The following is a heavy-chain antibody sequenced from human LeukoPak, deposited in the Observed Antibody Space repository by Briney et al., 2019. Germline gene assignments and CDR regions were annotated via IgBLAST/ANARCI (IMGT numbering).Heavy chain of an antibody. V-gene: IGHV3-48*01. D-gene: IGHD6-13*01. CDR2: ISSSSSTI. CDR1: GFTFSSYS. Sequence: GGSLRLSCAASGFTFSSYSMNWVRQAPGKGLEWVSYISSSSSTIYYADSVKGRFTISRDNAKNSLYLQMNSLRAEDMAVYYCARGRSYSSSWYYYYYYMDVWGKGTTVTVSS. CDR3: ARGRSYSSSWYYYYYYMDV. J-gene: IGHJ6*03.